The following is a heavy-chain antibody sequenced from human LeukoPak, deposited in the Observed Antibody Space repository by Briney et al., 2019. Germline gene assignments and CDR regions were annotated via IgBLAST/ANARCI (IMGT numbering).Heavy chain of an antibody. CDR2: INHSGST. CDR3: ARLTMVRGVIKGWFDP. D-gene: IGHD3-10*01. V-gene: IGHV4-34*01. CDR1: GGSFSGYY. Sequence: SETLSLTCAVYGGSFSGYYWSWIRQPPGKGLEWIGEINHSGSTNYNPSLKSRVTMSVDTSKNQFSLKLSSVTAADTAVYYCARLTMVRGVIKGWFDPWGQGTLVTVSS. J-gene: IGHJ5*02.